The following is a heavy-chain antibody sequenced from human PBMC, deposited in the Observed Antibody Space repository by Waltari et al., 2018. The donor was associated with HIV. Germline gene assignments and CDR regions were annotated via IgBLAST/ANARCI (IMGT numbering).Heavy chain of an antibody. CDR3: ARFVGSSCVHGMDV. CDR1: GGPIRSSY. Sequence: QVQLQESGPGLVKPSETLSLTCTVSGGPIRSSYWSWLRPPAGKGLEWIGRSYTSGSTNHHPSLKSRVTMSVDTSKNQFSLKLSSVTAADTAVYYCARFVGSSCVHGMDVWGQGTTVTVSS. J-gene: IGHJ6*02. D-gene: IGHD6-13*01. V-gene: IGHV4-4*07. CDR2: SYTSGST.